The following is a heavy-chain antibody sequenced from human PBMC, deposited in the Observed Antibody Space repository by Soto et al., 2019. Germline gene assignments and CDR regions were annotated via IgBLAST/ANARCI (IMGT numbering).Heavy chain of an antibody. V-gene: IGHV1-69*13. D-gene: IGHD1-20*01. CDR1: GGTFSNYA. J-gene: IGHJ5*02. Sequence: SVKVSCKASGGTFSNYAISWVRQAPGQGLQWMGGIIPIFKSTNYAQKFQGRVTISADESTNTAYMELSSLRFEDTAVYYCARLTATGGPWGQGTLVTVSS. CDR2: IIPIFKST. CDR3: ARLTATGGP.